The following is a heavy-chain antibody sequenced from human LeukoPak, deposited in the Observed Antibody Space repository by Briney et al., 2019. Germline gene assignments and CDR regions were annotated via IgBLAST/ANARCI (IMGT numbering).Heavy chain of an antibody. V-gene: IGHV4-39*07. Sequence: AETLSLTCTVSGGSISSSSYYWGWIRQPPGKGLEWIGSIYYSGSTYYNPSLKSRVTISVDTSKNQFSLKLSSVTAADTAVYYCARVVGYYYDSSGYSSPYYFDYWGQGTLVTVSS. CDR3: ARVVGYYYDSSGYSSPYYFDY. D-gene: IGHD3-22*01. CDR2: IYYSGST. J-gene: IGHJ4*02. CDR1: GGSISSSSYY.